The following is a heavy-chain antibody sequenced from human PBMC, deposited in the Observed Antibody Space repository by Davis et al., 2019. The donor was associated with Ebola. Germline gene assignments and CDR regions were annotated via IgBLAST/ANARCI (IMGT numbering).Heavy chain of an antibody. V-gene: IGHV3-7*03. D-gene: IGHD1-14*01. Sequence: GESLKISCEASGFSLSNYWMSWVRQAPGKGLEWVALIKYDGSEKDHVDSVKDRFTISRDNAKNSLYLQMYSLRAEDTAVYYCARDREYNRWSVKPFDHWGQGTLVTVSS. CDR3: ARDREYNRWSVKPFDH. CDR1: GFSLSNYW. CDR2: IKYDGSEK. J-gene: IGHJ4*02.